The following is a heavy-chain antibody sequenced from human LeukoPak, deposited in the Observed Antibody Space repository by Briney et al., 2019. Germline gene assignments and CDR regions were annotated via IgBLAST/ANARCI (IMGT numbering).Heavy chain of an antibody. V-gene: IGHV3-23*01. CDR1: GFTFSTFD. CDR2: ISGSGGST. J-gene: IGHJ5*02. Sequence: GGSLRLSCAASGFTFSTFDMSWVRQAPGKGLEWVSAISGSGGSTYYADSVKGRFTISRDNSKNTLYLQMNSLRAEDTAVYYCAKDFAAMGLAWGQGTLVTVSS. CDR3: AKDFAAMGLA. D-gene: IGHD5-18*01.